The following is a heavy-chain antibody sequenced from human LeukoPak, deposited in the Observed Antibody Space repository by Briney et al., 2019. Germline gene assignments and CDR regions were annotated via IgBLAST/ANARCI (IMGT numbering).Heavy chain of an antibody. CDR2: ISSTGNSI. CDR3: ASTANYYGSGSYHPKYYPYGMDV. J-gene: IGHJ6*02. V-gene: IGHV3-11*01. D-gene: IGHD3-10*01. Sequence: NPGWSLRLSCAASGFTFSNYAMTWVRQAPGKGLEWVSYISSTGNSIYYAGSVKGRFTVSRDNAKKSLSLQMNSLRAEDTAVYYCASTANYYGSGSYHPKYYPYGMDVWGQGTTVTVSS. CDR1: GFTFSNYA.